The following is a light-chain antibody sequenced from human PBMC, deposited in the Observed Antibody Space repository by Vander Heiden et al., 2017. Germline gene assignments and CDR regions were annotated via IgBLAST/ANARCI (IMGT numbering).Light chain of an antibody. CDR3: AAWDDSLSGVV. J-gene: IGLJ2*01. Sequence: QSVLTQPPSASATPGQRVTISCSGSSSNIGSNYVYWYQQLPGTAPKLLIYRNNQRPSGVPDRFSGSKSGTSASLAISGLRSEDEADYYCAAWDDSLSGVVFGGGTKL. CDR2: RNN. V-gene: IGLV1-47*01. CDR1: SSNIGSNY.